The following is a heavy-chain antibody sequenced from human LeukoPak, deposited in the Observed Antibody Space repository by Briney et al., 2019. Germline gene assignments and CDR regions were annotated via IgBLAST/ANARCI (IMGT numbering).Heavy chain of an antibody. D-gene: IGHD5-18*01. Sequence: PGGSLRLSCAASGFTFSSYSMNWVRQAPGKGLEWVSSISSSSSYISYADSVKGRFTVSRDNAKNSLYLQMNSLRAEDTAMYYCARDVSGYSYGSGDYWGQGTLVTVSS. J-gene: IGHJ4*02. V-gene: IGHV3-21*01. CDR1: GFTFSSYS. CDR2: ISSSSSYI. CDR3: ARDVSGYSYGSGDY.